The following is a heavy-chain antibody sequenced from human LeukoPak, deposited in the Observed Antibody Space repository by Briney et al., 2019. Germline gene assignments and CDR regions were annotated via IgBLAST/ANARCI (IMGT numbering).Heavy chain of an antibody. Sequence: PGGSLRLSCAASGFTVSSNYMSWVRQAPGKGLEWVSVIYSGGSTYYADSVKGRFTISRDNSKNMVYLQMGSLTADDMAVYYCARGAQLTDYWGQGTLVTVSS. J-gene: IGHJ4*02. D-gene: IGHD6-13*01. CDR3: ARGAQLTDY. CDR2: IYSGGST. V-gene: IGHV3-53*05. CDR1: GFTVSSNY.